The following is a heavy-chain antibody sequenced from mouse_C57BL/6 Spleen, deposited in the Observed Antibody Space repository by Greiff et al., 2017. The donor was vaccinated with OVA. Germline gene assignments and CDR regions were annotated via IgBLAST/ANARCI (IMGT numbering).Heavy chain of an antibody. Sequence: VQVVESGPGLVQPSQSLSITCTVSGFSLTSYGVHWVRQSPGKGLEWLGVIWRGGSTDYNAAFMSRLSITKDNSKSQVFFKMNSLQADDTAIYYCAKTVVATTRDAMDYWGQGTSVTVSS. J-gene: IGHJ4*01. V-gene: IGHV2-5*01. CDR3: AKTVVATTRDAMDY. CDR2: IWRGGST. CDR1: GFSLTSYG. D-gene: IGHD1-1*01.